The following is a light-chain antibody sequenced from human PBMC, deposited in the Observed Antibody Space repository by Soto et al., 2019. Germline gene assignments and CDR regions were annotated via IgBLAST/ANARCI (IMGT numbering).Light chain of an antibody. Sequence: SYELTQPLSVSVALGQTATITCEGNNIGSKNVHWYQQKPGQAPVLVIYRDVNRPSGIPERFSGSNSGNTATLTISRAQAGDEADDYCQVWDSNSVVIVGGTKITVL. CDR1: NIGSKN. CDR2: RDV. J-gene: IGLJ2*01. V-gene: IGLV3-9*01. CDR3: QVWDSNSVV.